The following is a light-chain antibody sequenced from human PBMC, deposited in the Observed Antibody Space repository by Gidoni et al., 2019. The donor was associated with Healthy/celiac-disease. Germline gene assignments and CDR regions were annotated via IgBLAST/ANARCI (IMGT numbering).Light chain of an antibody. V-gene: IGKV1-39*01. J-gene: IGKJ1*01. CDR3: QQSYGTPLT. Sequence: DIQMTQSPSSLSASVGDRVTITCRPSQSISNFLNWYQQKPGKAPKPLIYAASSLQSGVPSRFSGSGSGTDFTLTISSLQPEDFATYYCQQSYGTPLTFGQXTQVEIK. CDR2: AAS. CDR1: QSISNF.